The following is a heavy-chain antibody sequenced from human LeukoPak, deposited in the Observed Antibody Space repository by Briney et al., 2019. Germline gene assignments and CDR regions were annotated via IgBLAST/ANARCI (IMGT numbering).Heavy chain of an antibody. V-gene: IGHV3-30*02. D-gene: IGHD6-19*01. CDR1: GFTFSSYG. CDR2: IRSDGRNK. Sequence: GGSLRLSCGASGFTFSSYGMHWVRQAPGKGLEWVTFIRSDGRNKYYADSVKGRFTISRDNAKNSLYLQMNSLRAEDTAVYYCARDFSSGWYNWFDPWGQGTLVTVSS. J-gene: IGHJ5*02. CDR3: ARDFSSGWYNWFDP.